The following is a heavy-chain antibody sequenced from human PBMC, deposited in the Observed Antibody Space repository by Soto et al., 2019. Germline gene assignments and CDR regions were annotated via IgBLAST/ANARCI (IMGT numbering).Heavy chain of an antibody. V-gene: IGHV3-7*04. CDR1: GCTFSDYW. CDR2: INLDGSEK. D-gene: IGHD5-18*01. J-gene: IGHJ4*02. CDR3: ARDDPKGYNYSVDFFDY. Sequence: GXSLRLSCAVSGCTFSDYWMSCVRQTSVKGLEWVGNINLDGSEKYYADSVKGRFTFSRDNAKNSLYLQMNSLRAEDTAVYYCARDDPKGYNYSVDFFDYWGQGTPVTVSA.